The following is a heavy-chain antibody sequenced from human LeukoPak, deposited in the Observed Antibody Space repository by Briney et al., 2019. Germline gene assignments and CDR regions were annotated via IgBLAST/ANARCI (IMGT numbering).Heavy chain of an antibody. D-gene: IGHD6-19*01. J-gene: IGHJ4*02. CDR1: GGSVSSGSYY. Sequence: PSETLSLTCTVSGGSVSSGSYYWSWIRQPPGKELEWIGYIYYSGSTNYNPSLKSRVTISVDTSKNQFSLKLSSVTAADTAVYYCAREVSSGWSLRGYYFDYWGQGTLVTVSS. CDR2: IYYSGST. CDR3: AREVSSGWSLRGYYFDY. V-gene: IGHV4-61*01.